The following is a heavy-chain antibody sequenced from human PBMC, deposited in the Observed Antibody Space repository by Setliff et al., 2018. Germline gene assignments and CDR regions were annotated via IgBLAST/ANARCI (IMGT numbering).Heavy chain of an antibody. D-gene: IGHD6-13*01. V-gene: IGHV3-66*01. J-gene: IGHJ6*02. CDR2: IYSGGST. CDR3: ARDPGPHAAHFRALGYGMDV. Sequence: GESLKISCAASGFTVTDNYMSWVRRAPGKGLEWVSIIYSGGSTYYGDSVKGRFTISRDKPKNTVFLQMNSLRAEDTAVYYCARDPGPHAAHFRALGYGMDVWGQGTTVTVSS. CDR1: GFTVTDNY.